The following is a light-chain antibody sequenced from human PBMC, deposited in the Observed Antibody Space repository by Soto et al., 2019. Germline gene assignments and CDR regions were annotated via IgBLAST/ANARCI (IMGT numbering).Light chain of an antibody. CDR1: QSIRSY. CDR2: DAS. J-gene: IGKJ2*01. Sequence: DIQLTQSPSSLSASVGDKVTITCRASQSIRSYLNWVQQKPGKAPKLLIYDASSLQTGVPSRFSGSGSGTDFSLTISSLQPEDFATYYCQQTFTTPHTFGQGTKVDIK. CDR3: QQTFTTPHT. V-gene: IGKV1-39*01.